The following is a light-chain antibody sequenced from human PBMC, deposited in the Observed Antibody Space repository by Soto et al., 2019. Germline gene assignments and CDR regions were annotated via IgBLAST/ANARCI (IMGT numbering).Light chain of an antibody. J-gene: IGLJ2*01. CDR2: EVH. Sequence: QSALTQPASVSGSPGQSITISCPGTSSDIGGSNYVSWYQHYPGQAPKLIIYEVHTRPSGVSNRFSGFKSDNTASLTISGLPAEDECNYYCSSYTTISNVVFGGGTKVTVL. CDR3: SSYTTISNVV. CDR1: SSDIGGSNY. V-gene: IGLV2-14*01.